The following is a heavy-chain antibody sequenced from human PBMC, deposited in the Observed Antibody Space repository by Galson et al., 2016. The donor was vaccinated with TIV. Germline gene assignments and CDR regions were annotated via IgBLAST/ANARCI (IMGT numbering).Heavy chain of an antibody. Sequence: ETLSLPCTVSSDSIINYYLSWIRQPPGKGLEWIGYISDSGRSNENPSLKSRVTISVDTSKKQISLKLQSVTAADTAMYYCARDLGLGAVDIWGQGTMVPVSS. CDR2: ISDSGRS. V-gene: IGHV4-59*01. D-gene: IGHD7-27*01. J-gene: IGHJ3*02. CDR3: ARDLGLGAVDI. CDR1: SDSIINYY.